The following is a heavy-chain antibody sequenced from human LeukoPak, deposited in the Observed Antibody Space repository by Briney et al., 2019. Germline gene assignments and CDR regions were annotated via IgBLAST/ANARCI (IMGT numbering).Heavy chain of an antibody. V-gene: IGHV1-69*06. Sequence: SVKVSCKASGGTFSSYAISWVRQAPGQELEWMGGIIPIFGTANYAQKFQGRVTITADKSTSTAYMELSSLRSEDTAVYYCARDHTNGRYYFDYWGQGTLVTVSS. CDR1: GGTFSSYA. D-gene: IGHD2-8*01. CDR2: IIPIFGTA. J-gene: IGHJ4*02. CDR3: ARDHTNGRYYFDY.